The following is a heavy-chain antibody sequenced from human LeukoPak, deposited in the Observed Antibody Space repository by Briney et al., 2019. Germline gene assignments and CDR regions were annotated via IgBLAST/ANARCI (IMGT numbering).Heavy chain of an antibody. Sequence: ASVKVSCKASGGTFSSYAISWVRQAPGQGLEWMGGIIPIFGTANYAQKFQGRVTITADESTSTAYMELSSLRSEDTAVYYCARGLGFVLTTVTPLLNYYYGMDVWGQGTTVTVSS. CDR1: GGTFSSYA. D-gene: IGHD4-17*01. CDR3: ARGLGFVLTTVTPLLNYYYGMDV. J-gene: IGHJ6*02. CDR2: IIPIFGTA. V-gene: IGHV1-69*01.